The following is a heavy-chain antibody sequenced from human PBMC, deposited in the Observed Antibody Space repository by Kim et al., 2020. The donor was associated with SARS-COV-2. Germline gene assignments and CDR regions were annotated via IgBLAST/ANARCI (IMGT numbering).Heavy chain of an antibody. V-gene: IGHV3-30*18. J-gene: IGHJ4*01. D-gene: IGHD3-22*01. Sequence: GGSLRLSCAASGFTFSSYGMHWVRQAPGKGLEWVAVISYDGSNKYYADSVKGRFTISRDNSKNTLYLQMNSRRAEDTAVYYCAKAAVGDSIGWDDFDYWG. CDR1: GFTFSSYG. CDR3: AKAAVGDSIGWDDFDY. CDR2: ISYDGSNK.